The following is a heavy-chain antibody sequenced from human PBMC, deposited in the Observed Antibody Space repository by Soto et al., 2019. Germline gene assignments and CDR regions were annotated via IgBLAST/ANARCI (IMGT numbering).Heavy chain of an antibody. CDR3: ARLEDYSNYYYYYGMDV. CDR1: GYGFTSYW. Sequence: GESLKISCKGSGYGFTSYWIGWVRQMPGKGLEWMGIIYPGDSDTRYSPSFQGQVTISADKSISTAYLQWSSLKASDTAMYYCARLEDYSNYYYYYGMDVWGQGTTVTVSS. D-gene: IGHD4-4*01. CDR2: IYPGDSDT. V-gene: IGHV5-51*01. J-gene: IGHJ6*02.